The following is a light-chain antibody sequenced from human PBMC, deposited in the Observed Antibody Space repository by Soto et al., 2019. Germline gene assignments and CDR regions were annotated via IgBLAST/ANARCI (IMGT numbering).Light chain of an antibody. J-gene: IGKJ4*01. CDR3: QHYSNWPLT. CDR1: QSVSSY. V-gene: IGKV3D-15*01. Sequence: VLQQSPGTVSFAPGKRATLSSTASQSVSSYSLAWYQQKPGQAPRLVMYATSNRATGIPVRFSRSGSGTEFTLTISCRQWGDCEGYFFQHYSNWPLTFGGGTTEDIK. CDR2: ATS.